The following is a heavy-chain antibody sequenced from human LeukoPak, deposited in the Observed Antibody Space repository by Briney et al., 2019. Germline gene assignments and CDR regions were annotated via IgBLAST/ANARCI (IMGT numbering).Heavy chain of an antibody. J-gene: IGHJ4*02. V-gene: IGHV1-46*01. CDR1: GYTFTSYY. CDR3: ARAPKSYSSGWYHY. D-gene: IGHD6-19*01. Sequence: ASVKVSCKASGYTFTSYYIHWVRQAPGQGLEWMGVINVSGGGTTYAQRFQGRVTISRDTGASTVYMELSSLRSEDTAVYYCARAPKSYSSGWYHYWGQGTLVTVSS. CDR2: INVSGGGT.